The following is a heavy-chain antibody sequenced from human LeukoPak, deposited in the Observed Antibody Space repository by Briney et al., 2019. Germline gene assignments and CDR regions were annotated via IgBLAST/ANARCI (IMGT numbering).Heavy chain of an antibody. J-gene: IGHJ4*02. D-gene: IGHD3-22*01. CDR1: GCTFSSYA. CDR3: ARAYYYDSSGYYSSVDY. V-gene: IGHV1-69*13. CDR2: IIPIFGTA. Sequence: SVTVSCKASGCTFSSYAISWVRQAPGQGLEWMGGIIPIFGTANYAHKFQGRVTITGDESTSAAYMELSSLKSEDTGVDYCARAYYYDSSGYYSSVDYWGQGTLVTVSS.